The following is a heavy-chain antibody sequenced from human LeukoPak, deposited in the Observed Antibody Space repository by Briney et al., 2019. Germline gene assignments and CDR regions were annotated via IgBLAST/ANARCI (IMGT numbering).Heavy chain of an antibody. CDR1: GGSISSYY. D-gene: IGHD3-9*01. CDR2: IYTSGST. Sequence: PSETLSLTCTVSGGSISSYYWSWIRQPAGKGLEWIGRIYTSGSTNYNPSLKSRVTISVDTSKNQFSLKLSSVTAADTAVYYCARADILTGYYQFDYWGQGTLVTVSS. V-gene: IGHV4-4*07. J-gene: IGHJ4*02. CDR3: ARADILTGYYQFDY.